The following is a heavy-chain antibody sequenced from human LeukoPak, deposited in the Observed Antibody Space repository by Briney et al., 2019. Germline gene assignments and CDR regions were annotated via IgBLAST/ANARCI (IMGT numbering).Heavy chain of an antibody. CDR1: GYTFTGYY. J-gene: IGHJ4*02. V-gene: IGHV1-2*02. Sequence: ASVKVSCKASGYTFTGYYMHWVRQAPGQGLEWMGWINPNSGGTNYAQKFQGRVTMTRDTSISTAYMELSRLRSDDTAVYYCARGYYDSSGYCCEDYWGQGTLVTVSS. CDR2: INPNSGGT. D-gene: IGHD3-22*01. CDR3: ARGYYDSSGYCCEDY.